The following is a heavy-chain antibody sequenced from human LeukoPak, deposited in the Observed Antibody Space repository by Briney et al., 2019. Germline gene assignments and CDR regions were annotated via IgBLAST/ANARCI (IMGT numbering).Heavy chain of an antibody. V-gene: IGHV1-58*02. Sequence: GTSVEVSCKTSGFTFTSSAMQWVRQARGQRLEWIGWIVVGSGNTKYAQKFQERVAITRDTSTSTAYMELSSLRSEDTAVYYCAADLEIQLWFGVGYGMDVWGQGTTVTVSS. CDR2: IVVGSGNT. D-gene: IGHD5-18*01. CDR1: GFTFTSSA. J-gene: IGHJ6*02. CDR3: AADLEIQLWFGVGYGMDV.